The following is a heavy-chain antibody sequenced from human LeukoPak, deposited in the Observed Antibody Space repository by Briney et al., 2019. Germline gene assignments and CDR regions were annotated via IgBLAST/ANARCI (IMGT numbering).Heavy chain of an antibody. J-gene: IGHJ4*02. CDR3: AKESDKWELLRGAFDY. D-gene: IGHD1-26*01. CDR2: ISRNSGSI. CDR1: GFTFDDYA. V-gene: IGHV3-9*03. Sequence: PGGSLRLSCAASGFTFDDYAMHWVRQAPGKGLEWVSGISRNSGSIGYADSVKGRFTISRDNAKNSLYLQMNSLRAEDMALYYCAKESDKWELLRGAFDYWGQGTLVTVSS.